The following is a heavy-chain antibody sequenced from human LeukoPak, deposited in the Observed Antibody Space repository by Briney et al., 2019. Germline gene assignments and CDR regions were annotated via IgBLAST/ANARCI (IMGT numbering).Heavy chain of an antibody. Sequence: SETLSLTCTVSGDSIRQNIYYWGWIRQPPGKGLEWIGSVHYNGNTNYSPSLKSRLTVSVTSQNQFSLQLTAVSAADTAVYYCARYSVYDAAFDFWGQGTLVIVSS. J-gene: IGHJ4*02. CDR2: VHYNGNT. CDR1: GDSIRQNIYY. D-gene: IGHD5/OR15-5a*01. CDR3: ARYSVYDAAFDF. V-gene: IGHV4-39*07.